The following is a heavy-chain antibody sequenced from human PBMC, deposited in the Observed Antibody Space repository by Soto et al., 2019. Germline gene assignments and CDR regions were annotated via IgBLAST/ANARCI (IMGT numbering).Heavy chain of an antibody. V-gene: IGHV1-24*01. CDR1: GYTLTELS. J-gene: IGHJ4*02. D-gene: IGHD1-1*01. CDR3: ATWPAAPAWNPFDY. CDR2: FDPEDGET. Sequence: ASVKVSCKVSGYTLTELSMHWVRQAPGKGLEWMGGFDPEDGETIYAQKFQGRVTMTKDTSTDTAYMELSSLRSEDTAVYYCATWPAAPAWNPFDYWGQGTLVTVSS.